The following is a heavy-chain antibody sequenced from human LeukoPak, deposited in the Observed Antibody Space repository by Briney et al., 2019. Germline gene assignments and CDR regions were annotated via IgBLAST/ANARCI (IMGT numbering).Heavy chain of an antibody. V-gene: IGHV3-11*06. CDR3: ARPTRLGMGYFDY. Sequence: GGSLRLSCAASGFTFSNYYMSWIRQAPGKGLEWVSYISSSSSYTNYADSVKGRFTISRDNAKNSLYLQMNSLRAEDTAVYYCARPTRLGMGYFDYWGQGTLVTVSS. D-gene: IGHD1-1*01. CDR2: ISSSSSYT. CDR1: GFTFSNYY. J-gene: IGHJ4*02.